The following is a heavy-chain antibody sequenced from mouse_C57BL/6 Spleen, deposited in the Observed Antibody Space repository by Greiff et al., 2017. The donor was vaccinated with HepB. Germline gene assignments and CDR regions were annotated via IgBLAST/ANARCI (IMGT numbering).Heavy chain of an antibody. CDR3: ATDYYGSRVWFAY. CDR2: IYPRDGST. J-gene: IGHJ3*01. D-gene: IGHD1-1*01. CDR1: GYTFTSYD. V-gene: IGHV1-85*01. Sequence: QVQLQQSGPELVKPGASVKLSCKASGYTFTSYDINWVKQRPGQGLEWIGWIYPRDGSTKYNEKFKGKATLTVDTSSSTAYMELHSLTSEDSAVYFCATDYYGSRVWFAYWGQGTLVTVSA.